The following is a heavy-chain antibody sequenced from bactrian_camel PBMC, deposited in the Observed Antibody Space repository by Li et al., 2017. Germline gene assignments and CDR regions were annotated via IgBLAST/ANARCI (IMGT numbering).Heavy chain of an antibody. J-gene: IGHJ4*01. Sequence: HVQLVESGGGSVQAGETLRLSCTAAGFTFDDSDVRWFREASGVECELVSSVSSDGTTYYADSAKGRFTISQDRPKNVVYLEMNNLKPEDTGEYFCALDGGDPLIRHIAHAPCWGQGTQVTVS. V-gene: IGHV3S63*01. D-gene: IGHD1*01. CDR3: ALDGGDPLIRHIAHAPC. CDR2: VSSDGTT. CDR1: GFTFDDSD.